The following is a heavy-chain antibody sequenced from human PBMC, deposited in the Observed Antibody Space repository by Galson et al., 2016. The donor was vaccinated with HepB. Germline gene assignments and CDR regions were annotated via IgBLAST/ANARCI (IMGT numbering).Heavy chain of an antibody. V-gene: IGHV3-11*06. J-gene: IGHJ4*02. CDR2: ISSSSSYT. CDR1: GFTFGDYY. Sequence: SLRLSCAASGFTFGDYYMSWIRQAPGKGLEWVSYISSSSSYTNYADSVKGRFTISRDNAKNSLYLQMNSLRVEDTAVYYCARIDSSAWYPDDYWGQGTLVTVSS. CDR3: ARIDSSAWYPDDY. D-gene: IGHD6-19*01.